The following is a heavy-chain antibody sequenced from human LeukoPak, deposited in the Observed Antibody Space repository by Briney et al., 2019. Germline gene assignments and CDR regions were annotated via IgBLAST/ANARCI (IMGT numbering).Heavy chain of an antibody. CDR3: ARDVYCSGGNCYYCFDY. CDR2: ISAYNGDT. D-gene: IGHD2-15*01. Sequence: GASVKVSCKASGYTFTSYDIAWVRQAPGQGLEWMAWISAYNGDTNYAQKLQGRVTMTTDTSTSTAYMELTSLNSDDTAVYYCARDVYCSGGNCYYCFDYWGQGTLVTVSS. CDR1: GYTFTSYD. V-gene: IGHV1-18*01. J-gene: IGHJ4*02.